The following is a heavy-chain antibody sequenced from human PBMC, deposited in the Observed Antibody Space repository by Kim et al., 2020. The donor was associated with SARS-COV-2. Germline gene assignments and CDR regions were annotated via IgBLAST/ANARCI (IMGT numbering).Heavy chain of an antibody. CDR1: GFTFDDYA. CDR2: ISGDGGST. V-gene: IGHV3-43*02. D-gene: IGHD3-3*01. Sequence: GGSLRLSCAASGFTFDDYAMHWVRQSPGKGLEWVSLISGDGGSTYYADSVKGRFTISRDNSKNSLYLQMNSLRTEDTALYYCAKDTSPERSYYEFWSGYSAVDYYYDMDVWGQGTTVTVSS. J-gene: IGHJ6*02. CDR3: AKDTSPERSYYEFWSGYSAVDYYYDMDV.